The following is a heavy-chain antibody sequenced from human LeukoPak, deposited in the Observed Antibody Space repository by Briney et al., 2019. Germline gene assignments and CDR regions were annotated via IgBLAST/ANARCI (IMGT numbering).Heavy chain of an antibody. D-gene: IGHD6-19*01. CDR1: GXTFSTYG. CDR2: IWYDGSNK. Sequence: GSSLRLSCAASGXTFSTYGVHWVRQAPGKGLEWVAGIWYDGSNKYYEDSVKGRFTISRDNSKNTLYLQMNSLRAEDTAVYYCARDPGVRWLVGFDYWGQGTLVTVSS. CDR3: ARDPGVRWLVGFDY. J-gene: IGHJ4*02. V-gene: IGHV3-33*01.